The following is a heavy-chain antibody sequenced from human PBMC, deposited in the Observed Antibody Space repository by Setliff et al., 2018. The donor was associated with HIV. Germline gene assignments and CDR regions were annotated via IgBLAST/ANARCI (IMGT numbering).Heavy chain of an antibody. Sequence: PGGSLRLSCAASGFTFSRYAMTWVRRAPGKGLEWVSAISGSGIGSYYPDSVKGRFTISRDTSKNTVYLQMNSLTSEDTAIYYCASAFTTNYFYFNYWGQGTLVTVSS. D-gene: IGHD3-3*02. CDR3: ASAFTTNYFYFNY. V-gene: IGHV3-23*01. J-gene: IGHJ4*02. CDR2: ISGSGIGS. CDR1: GFTFSRYA.